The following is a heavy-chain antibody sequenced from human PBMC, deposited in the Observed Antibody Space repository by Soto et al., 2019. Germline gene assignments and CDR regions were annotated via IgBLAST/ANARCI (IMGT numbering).Heavy chain of an antibody. Sequence: QVQLVQSGAEVKKPGSSVKVSCKASGGTFSSYAISWVRQAPGQGLEWMGGIIPIFGTATYAQKFQGRVTITADESTSTAYMELSSLRSEDTAVYYCARISEISSLGGENWFDPWGQGTLVTVSS. J-gene: IGHJ5*02. CDR3: ARISEISSLGGENWFDP. D-gene: IGHD6-6*01. CDR2: IIPIFGTA. V-gene: IGHV1-69*01. CDR1: GGTFSSYA.